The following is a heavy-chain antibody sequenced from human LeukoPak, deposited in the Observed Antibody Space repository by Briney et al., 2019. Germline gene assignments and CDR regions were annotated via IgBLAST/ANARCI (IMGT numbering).Heavy chain of an antibody. V-gene: IGHV4-39*01. CDR3: ARRGMAVSGTNYFDY. CDR1: GGSISSSSYY. Sequence: SETLSLTCTVSGGSISSSSYYWGWIRQPPGKGLEWIGSIYYSGSTYYNPSLKSRVTISLDTSKNQFSLKLSSVTAADTAVYYCARRGMAVSGTNYFDYWGQGTLVTVSS. D-gene: IGHD6-19*01. CDR2: IYYSGST. J-gene: IGHJ4*02.